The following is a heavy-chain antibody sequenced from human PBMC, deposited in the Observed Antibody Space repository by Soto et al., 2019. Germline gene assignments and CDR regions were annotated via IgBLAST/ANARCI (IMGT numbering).Heavy chain of an antibody. D-gene: IGHD4-17*01. CDR2: INPDSGDT. CDR1: GYTFTGYH. J-gene: IGHJ4*02. V-gene: IGHV1-2*02. CDR3: ATRLPSDY. Sequence: ASVQVSCKASGYTFTGYHLFWVRQAPGQGLEWVGWINPDSGDTSYSQKFQGRLTLTRATSISTAYMELSSLRSGDTAGYYCATRLPSDYWGQGTLVTVSS.